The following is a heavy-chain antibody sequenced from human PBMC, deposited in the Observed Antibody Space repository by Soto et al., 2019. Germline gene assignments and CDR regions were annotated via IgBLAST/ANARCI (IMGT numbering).Heavy chain of an antibody. D-gene: IGHD2-15*01. Sequence: KSSETLSLTCTVSGGSISSGGYYWSWIRQHPGKGLEWVGYIYYSGSTYYNPSLKSRVTISVDTSKNQFSLKLSSVTAADTAVYYCARGVVAATRVGLYYYYGMDVWGQGTTVTVSS. CDR3: ARGVVAATRVGLYYYYGMDV. J-gene: IGHJ6*02. CDR2: IYYSGST. CDR1: GGSISSGGYY. V-gene: IGHV4-31*03.